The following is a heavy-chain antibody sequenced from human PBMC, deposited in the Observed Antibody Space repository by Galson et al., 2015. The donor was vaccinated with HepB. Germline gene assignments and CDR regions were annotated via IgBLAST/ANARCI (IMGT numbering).Heavy chain of an antibody. V-gene: IGHV3-66*01. D-gene: IGHD7-27*01. Sequence: SLRLSCAASGFTVSSNYMSWVRQAPGKGLEWVSVIYSGGSTYYADSVKGRFTISRDNSKNTLYLQMNSLRAEDTAVYYCARAVTGDHAFDIWGQGTMVTVSS. CDR2: IYSGGST. CDR3: ARAVTGDHAFDI. J-gene: IGHJ3*02. CDR1: GFTVSSNY.